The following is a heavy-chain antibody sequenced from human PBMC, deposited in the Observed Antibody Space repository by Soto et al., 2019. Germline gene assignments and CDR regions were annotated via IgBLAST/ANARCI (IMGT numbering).Heavy chain of an antibody. J-gene: IGHJ5*02. CDR3: ARRPDRDYDILTGPNWFDP. CDR1: GGSISSSSYY. CDR2: INHSGST. D-gene: IGHD3-9*01. Sequence: SETLSPTCTVSGGSISSSSYYWGWIRQPPGKGLEWIGEINHSGSTNYNPSLKSRVTISVDTSKNQFSLKLSSVTAADTAVYNCARRPDRDYDILTGPNWFDPWGQGTLVTVSS. V-gene: IGHV4-39*07.